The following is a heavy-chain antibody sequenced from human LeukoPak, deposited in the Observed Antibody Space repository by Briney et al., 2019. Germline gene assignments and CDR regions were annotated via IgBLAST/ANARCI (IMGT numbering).Heavy chain of an antibody. CDR3: ASLGTLRS. Sequence: SETLSLTCTVSGGSVSSSSYYWGWIRQPPGKGLEWIGSISYSGTNYNNPSLKSRVSMSIDTSKNQFSVKLTSVTAADTAMYHCASLGTLRSWGQGTLVTVSS. D-gene: IGHD7-27*01. J-gene: IGHJ5*02. V-gene: IGHV4-39*01. CDR2: ISYSGTN. CDR1: GGSVSSSSYY.